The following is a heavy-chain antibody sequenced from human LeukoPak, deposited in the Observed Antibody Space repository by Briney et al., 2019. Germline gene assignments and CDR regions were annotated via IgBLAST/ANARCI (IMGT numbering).Heavy chain of an antibody. CDR1: GFTFSSYA. J-gene: IGHJ4*02. Sequence: GRSLRLSYAASGFTFSSYAMHWVRQAPVKGLEWVAVISHDEIYKYYADSAKGRFTISRDNSKNSLYLQMNSLRAEDTAVYYCARRELLELLDYWGQGTLVTVSS. CDR3: ARRELLELLDY. CDR2: ISHDEIYK. D-gene: IGHD1-26*01. V-gene: IGHV3-30*01.